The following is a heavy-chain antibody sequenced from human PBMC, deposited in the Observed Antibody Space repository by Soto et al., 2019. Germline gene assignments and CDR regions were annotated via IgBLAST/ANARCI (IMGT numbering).Heavy chain of an antibody. CDR1: GGSISSGGYY. J-gene: IGHJ4*02. CDR3: ARDLRGYSRYDYLDY. Sequence: PSETLSLTCTVSGGSISSGGYYWSWIRQHPGKGLGWVGYSYYTGSSYYNPSLKSRVTISVDASKNQLSLRLASVTAADTAVYYCARDLRGYSRYDYLDYWGQGIPVTVS. D-gene: IGHD5-12*01. V-gene: IGHV4-31*03. CDR2: SYYTGSS.